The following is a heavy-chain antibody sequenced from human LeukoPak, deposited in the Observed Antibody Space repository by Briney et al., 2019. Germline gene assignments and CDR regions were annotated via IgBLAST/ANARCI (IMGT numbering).Heavy chain of an antibody. J-gene: IGHJ1*01. CDR2: ISRRSRHV. CDR3: VRDLLGSGSTTAYLHH. V-gene: IGHV3-21*01. D-gene: IGHD1-1*01. CDR1: GFTFSDYG. Sequence: GGSLRPSCTASGFTFSDYGMNWVRQAPGKGLEWVSSISRRSRHVYYAGSVKGRFTISRDNAWNSLYLQMNSLRAEDMAVYFCVRDLLGSGSTTAYLHHWGQGTLVTVSS.